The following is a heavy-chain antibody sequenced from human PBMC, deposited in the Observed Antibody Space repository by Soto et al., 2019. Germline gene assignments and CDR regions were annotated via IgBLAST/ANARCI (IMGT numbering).Heavy chain of an antibody. CDR3: ARCGYSYGYLYYFDY. CDR2: IYYSGST. V-gene: IGHV4-61*01. D-gene: IGHD5-18*01. CDR1: GGSVSSGSYY. Sequence: SETLSLTCTVSGGSVSSGSYYWSWIRQPPGKGLEWIGYIYYSGSTNYNPSLKSRVTISVDTSKNQFSLKLSSVTAADTAVYYCARCGYSYGYLYYFDYWGQGTLVTVSS. J-gene: IGHJ4*02.